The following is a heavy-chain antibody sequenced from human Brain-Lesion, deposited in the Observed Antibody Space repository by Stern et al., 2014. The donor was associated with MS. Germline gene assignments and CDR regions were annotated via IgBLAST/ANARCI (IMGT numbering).Heavy chain of an antibody. CDR1: GFTFGSCA. V-gene: IGHV3-30*18. D-gene: IGHD2/OR15-2a*01. Sequence: VQLVESGGGVVQPGRPLILSCVASGFTFGSCAMHWVRQAPGKGLEWLAGVSYDGSNKYYADSVKGRFTISRDNSQNTLYMQMSSLRPEDTAVYYCAKDRQYLTYFFDHWGQGSLVTVSS. CDR2: VSYDGSNK. J-gene: IGHJ5*02. CDR3: AKDRQYLTYFFDH.